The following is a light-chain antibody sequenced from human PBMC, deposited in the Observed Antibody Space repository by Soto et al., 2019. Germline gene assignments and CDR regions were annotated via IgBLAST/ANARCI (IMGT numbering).Light chain of an antibody. CDR3: QQRDNWPWT. CDR1: QSVSKY. CDR2: DAT. J-gene: IGKJ1*01. V-gene: IGKV3-11*01. Sequence: ETVLTQSPATLSLSPGERATLSCRASQSVSKYLVWYQQKPGQAPRLLIYDATNRATGIPARFSGSGSGTDFTLTISSREPQDVAVTYCQQRDNWPWTFGQGTEVEI.